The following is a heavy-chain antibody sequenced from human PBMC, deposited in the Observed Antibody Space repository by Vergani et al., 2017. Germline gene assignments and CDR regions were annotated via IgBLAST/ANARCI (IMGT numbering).Heavy chain of an antibody. V-gene: IGHV1-24*01. CDR3: SGGSYRGHYFDY. CDR2: FDPEDGET. Sequence: QVQLVQSGAEVKKPGSSVKVSCKASGGTFSSYAISWVRQAPGKGLEWMGGFDPEDGETIYAQKFQGRVTMTEDTSTDTAYMELSSLRSEDTAVYYCSGGSYRGHYFDYWGQGTLVTVSS. D-gene: IGHD1-26*01. J-gene: IGHJ4*02. CDR1: GGTFSSYA.